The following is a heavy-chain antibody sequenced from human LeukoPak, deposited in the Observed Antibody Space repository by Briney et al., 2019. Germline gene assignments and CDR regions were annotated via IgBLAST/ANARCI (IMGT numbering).Heavy chain of an antibody. D-gene: IGHD6-19*01. V-gene: IGHV4-59*01. CDR1: GGSISSYY. Sequence: SETLSLTCTVSGGSISSYYWSWIRQPPGKGLEWIGYIYYSGSTNYNPSLKCRVTISVDTSKNQFSLKLSSVTAADTAVYYCAREEQWLVGYFDYWGQGTLVTVSS. CDR3: AREEQWLVGYFDY. J-gene: IGHJ4*02. CDR2: IYYSGST.